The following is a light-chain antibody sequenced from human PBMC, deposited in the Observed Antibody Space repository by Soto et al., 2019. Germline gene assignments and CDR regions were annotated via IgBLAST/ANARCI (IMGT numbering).Light chain of an antibody. J-gene: IGKJ4*01. V-gene: IGKV3-11*01. CDR2: DAS. CDR3: QQRSNWXT. CDR1: QSVSSY. Sequence: EIVLTQSPATLSLSPGERATLSCRASQSVSSYLAWYQQKPGQAPRLLIYDASNRATGIPARFSGSGSGTDFTLTISSLEPEDFAVYYCQQRSNWXTFGGGNKVDIK.